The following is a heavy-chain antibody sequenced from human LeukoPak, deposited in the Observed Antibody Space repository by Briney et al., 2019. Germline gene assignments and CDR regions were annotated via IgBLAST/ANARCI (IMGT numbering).Heavy chain of an antibody. CDR3: TTSVFTGIWRGAFDI. Sequence: PGGSLRLSCAASGFTFTNAWMSWVRQAPGKGLEWVGRIKSNADGGTTDYPAPVKGRFIISRDDSKNMLYLQTNSLNTEDTAVYYCTTSVFTGIWRGAFDIWGQGTVVTVSS. J-gene: IGHJ3*02. CDR1: GFTFTNAW. V-gene: IGHV3-15*01. D-gene: IGHD1-1*01. CDR2: IKSNADGGTT.